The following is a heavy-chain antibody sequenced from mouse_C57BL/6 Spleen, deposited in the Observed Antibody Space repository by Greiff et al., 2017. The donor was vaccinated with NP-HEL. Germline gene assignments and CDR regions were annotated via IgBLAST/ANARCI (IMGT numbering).Heavy chain of an antibody. D-gene: IGHD2-3*01. Sequence: QVQLQQPGAELVKPGASVKLSCKASGYTFTSYWMHWVKQRPGQGLEWIGLIHPSSGSTNYNEKFKSKATLTADKSSSTAYMQLRSLTSEDSAVYYCARGGRDGYYPWFACWGPGTPVTAS. CDR3: ARGGRDGYYPWFAC. CDR1: GYTFTSYW. CDR2: IHPSSGST. V-gene: IGHV1-64*01. J-gene: IGHJ3*01.